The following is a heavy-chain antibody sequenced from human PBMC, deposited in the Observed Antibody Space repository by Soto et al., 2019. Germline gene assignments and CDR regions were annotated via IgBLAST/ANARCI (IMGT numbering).Heavy chain of an antibody. Sequence: GESLKISCKGSGYSFTSYWIGWVRQMPGKGLEWMGIIYPSDSDTRYSPSFQGQVTISADNSITTAYLQLRSLMASDTAIYYCARAVTGTIHPHYFDFWGQGTLVTVS. CDR3: ARAVTGTIHPHYFDF. CDR2: IYPSDSDT. D-gene: IGHD1-7*01. V-gene: IGHV5-51*01. J-gene: IGHJ4*02. CDR1: GYSFTSYW.